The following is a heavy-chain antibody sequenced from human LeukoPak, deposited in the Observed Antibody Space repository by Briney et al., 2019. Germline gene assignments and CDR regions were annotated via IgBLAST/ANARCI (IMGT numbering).Heavy chain of an antibody. J-gene: IGHJ4*02. Sequence: GGSLRLSCAASGFTFSSYSMNWVRQAPGKGLEWVSFISSSSDYIYYADSVKGRFTISRDNAKNSLYLQMNSLRAEDTAVYYCARNMGDYWGQGTLVTVSS. CDR3: ARNMGDY. V-gene: IGHV3-21*01. D-gene: IGHD2/OR15-2a*01. CDR2: ISSSSDYI. CDR1: GFTFSSYS.